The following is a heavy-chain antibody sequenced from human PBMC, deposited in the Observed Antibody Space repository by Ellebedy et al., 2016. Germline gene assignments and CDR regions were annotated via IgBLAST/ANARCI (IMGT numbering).Heavy chain of an antibody. CDR2: ISAYNGNT. V-gene: IGHV1-18*01. CDR1: GYTFTSYG. J-gene: IGHJ3*02. CDR3: ARITIFGVVINDAFHI. D-gene: IGHD3-3*01. Sequence: ASVKVSCKASGYTFTSYGISWVRQAPGQGLEWMGWISAYNGNTNYAQKLQGRVTMTTDTSTSTAYMKLRSLRSDDTAVYYCARITIFGVVINDAFHIWGQGTMVTVSS.